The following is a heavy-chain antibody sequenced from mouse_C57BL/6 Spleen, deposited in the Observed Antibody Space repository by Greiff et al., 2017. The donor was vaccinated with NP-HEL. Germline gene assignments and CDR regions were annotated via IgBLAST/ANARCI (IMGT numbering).Heavy chain of an antibody. CDR1: GYTFTSYW. D-gene: IGHD1-1*01. V-gene: IGHV1-52*01. J-gene: IGHJ2*01. CDR3: ARALLYYYGSSPYFDY. Sequence: QVQLQQPGAELVRPGSSVKLSCKASGYTFTSYWMHWVKQRPIQGLEWIGNIDPSDSETHYNQKFKDKATLTVDKSSSTAYMQLSSLTSEDSAVYYCARALLYYYGSSPYFDYWGQGTTLTVSS. CDR2: IDPSDSET.